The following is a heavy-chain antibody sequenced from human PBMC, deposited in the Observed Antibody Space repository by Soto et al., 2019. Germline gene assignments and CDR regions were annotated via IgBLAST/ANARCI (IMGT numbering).Heavy chain of an antibody. J-gene: IGHJ4*02. CDR3: ARRVSAYFDF. V-gene: IGHV4-59*02. CDR1: GASVSRYY. Sequence: QVQLQESCPGLVKPSETLSLTCTVSGASVSRYYVAWIRQSPGKGLEWIGFLYSSGSTNYNSSLKSRVTISVDTSKTQFSLRLSSVTAADTAVYYCARRVSAYFDFRGQGTRVTVSS. CDR2: LYSSGST. D-gene: IGHD2-8*01.